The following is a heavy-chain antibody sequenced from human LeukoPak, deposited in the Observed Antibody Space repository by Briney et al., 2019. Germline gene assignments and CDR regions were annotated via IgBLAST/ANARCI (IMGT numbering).Heavy chain of an antibody. CDR1: GGSISSSNW. Sequence: SENLSLTCAVSGGSISSSNWWSWVRQPPGKGLEWIGEIYHSGSTDYNPSLKSRVTISVDKSKNQFSLKLSSVTAADTAVYYCARLYGDSTALFDYWGQGTLVTVSS. CDR2: IYHSGST. J-gene: IGHJ4*02. D-gene: IGHD4-17*01. CDR3: ARLYGDSTALFDY. V-gene: IGHV4-4*02.